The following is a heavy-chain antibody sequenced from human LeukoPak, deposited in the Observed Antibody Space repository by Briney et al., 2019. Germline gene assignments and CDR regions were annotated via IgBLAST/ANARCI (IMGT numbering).Heavy chain of an antibody. CDR1: GYSFTSCW. V-gene: IGHV5-51*01. Sequence: GESLMISCKGSGYSFTSCWIGWVSQMPGKGLEWMGIIYPGDSDTTYSPSFQGQVTISADKTISTAYLQWSSLKASDTAMYYCASAGDSSDYYYFSAFDIWGRGTMVTVSS. J-gene: IGHJ3*02. D-gene: IGHD3-22*01. CDR3: ASAGDSSDYYYFSAFDI. CDR2: IYPGDSDT.